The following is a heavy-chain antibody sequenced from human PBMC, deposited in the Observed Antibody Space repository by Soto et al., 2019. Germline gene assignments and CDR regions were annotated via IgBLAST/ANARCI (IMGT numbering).Heavy chain of an antibody. J-gene: IGHJ4*02. Sequence: ASVKFSCKASGYTFTGYYMHWVRQAPGQGLEWMGWINPNSGGTNYAQKFQGRVTMTRDTSISTAYMELSRLRSDDTAVYYCARDREDCSGGSCFIAYYFDYWGQGTLFTVSS. V-gene: IGHV1-2*02. CDR1: GYTFTGYY. D-gene: IGHD2-15*01. CDR2: INPNSGGT. CDR3: ARDREDCSGGSCFIAYYFDY.